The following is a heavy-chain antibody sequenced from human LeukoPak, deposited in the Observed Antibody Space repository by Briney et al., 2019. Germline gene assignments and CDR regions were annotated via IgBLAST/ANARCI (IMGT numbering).Heavy chain of an antibody. CDR3: VKDGTLTTTDFQH. CDR1: GFTFSNYA. D-gene: IGHD4-11*01. J-gene: IGHJ1*01. CDR2: IWYDESNK. V-gene: IGHV3-33*06. Sequence: GGSLRLSCAASGFTFSNYAMHWVRQAPGKGLEWVAIIWYDESNKNYADSVKGRFTISRDNSKNMLYLQMNSLRAEDTAVYYCVKDGTLTTTDFQHWGQGTLVTVSS.